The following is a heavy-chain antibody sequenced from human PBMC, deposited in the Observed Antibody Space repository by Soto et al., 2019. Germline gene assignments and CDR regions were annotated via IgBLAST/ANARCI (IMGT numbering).Heavy chain of an antibody. CDR2: INHSGST. D-gene: IGHD3-3*01. V-gene: IGHV4-34*01. CDR3: ARGRPLLEWLLYDGGG. CDR1: GGSFSGYY. Sequence: QVQLQQWGAGLLRPSETLSLTCAVYGGSFSGYYWSWIRQPPGKGLEWIGEINHSGSTNYNPSLKSRVTISADTSKNQFSLKLSSVTAADTAVYYCARGRPLLEWLLYDGGGWGQGTLVTVSS. J-gene: IGHJ4*02.